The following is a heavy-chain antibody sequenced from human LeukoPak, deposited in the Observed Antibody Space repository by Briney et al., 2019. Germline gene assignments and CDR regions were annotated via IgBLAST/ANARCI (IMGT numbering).Heavy chain of an antibody. CDR3: ARGYCSGGSCYQDY. V-gene: IGHV1-2*06. Sequence: ASVKVSCKASGYIFTTHYIHWVRQAPGQGLEWMGRINPNSGGTNYAQKFQGRVTMTRDTSISIAYVELSRLRSDDTAVYYCARGYCSGGSCYQDYWGQGTLVTVSS. CDR1: GYIFTTHY. J-gene: IGHJ4*02. D-gene: IGHD2-15*01. CDR2: INPNSGGT.